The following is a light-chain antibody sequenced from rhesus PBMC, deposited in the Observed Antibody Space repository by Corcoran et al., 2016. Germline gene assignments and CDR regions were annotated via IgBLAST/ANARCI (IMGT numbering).Light chain of an antibody. Sequence: DIQMTQSPSSLSASVGDTVTITCQASQAISKCLAWYQQKPGKAPKLLIYDTSTLQSGGPSRFSGSESGTEFTLTISSLQPEDFATYYCQQHYSYPFTFGPGTKLDIK. V-gene: IGKV1-33*02. J-gene: IGKJ3*01. CDR2: DTS. CDR1: QAISKC. CDR3: QQHYSYPFT.